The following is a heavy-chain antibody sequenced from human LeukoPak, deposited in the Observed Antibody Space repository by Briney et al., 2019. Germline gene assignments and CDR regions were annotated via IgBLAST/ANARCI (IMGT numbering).Heavy chain of an antibody. D-gene: IGHD6-6*01. CDR1: GYTFTGYY. J-gene: IGHJ4*02. CDR2: INPNSGGT. Sequence: ASVNVSCKASGYTFTGYYMHWVRQAPGQGLEWMGWINPNSGGTNYAQKFQGRVTMTRDTSISTAYMELSRLRSDDTAVYYCARDLYIAARRKYYFDYWGQGTLVTVSS. CDR3: ARDLYIAARRKYYFDY. V-gene: IGHV1-2*02.